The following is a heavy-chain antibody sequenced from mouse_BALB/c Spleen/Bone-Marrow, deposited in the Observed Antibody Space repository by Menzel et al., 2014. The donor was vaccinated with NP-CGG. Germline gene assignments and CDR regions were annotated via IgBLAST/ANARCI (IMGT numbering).Heavy chain of an antibody. D-gene: IGHD2-13*01. CDR3: AMSKDYSYYLDY. Sequence: VQLQQSGSELRSPGSSVKLSCKAFDLEVFPIAYMGWVRQKPGHGFEWIGDILTSIGRTIYGEKFEDKATLDSDTVSNAACLELNSLISEDSAIDYCAMSKDYSYYLDYWGQGTTLIVSS. CDR1: DLEVFPIAY. J-gene: IGHJ2*01. CDR2: ILTSIGRT. V-gene: IGHV15-2*02.